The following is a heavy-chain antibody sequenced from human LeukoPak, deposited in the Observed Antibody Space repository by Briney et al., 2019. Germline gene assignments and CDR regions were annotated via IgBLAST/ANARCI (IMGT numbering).Heavy chain of an antibody. D-gene: IGHD3-9*01. Sequence: GESLKISCKGSGYSITSYLIGWVRQMPGKGLEWMGIIYPGDSDTRYRPSFQGQVTISADKSISTAYLQWSRLRASDTAMYYCASRRYFDWLSLDAFDIWGQGTMVTVSS. J-gene: IGHJ3*02. CDR2: IYPGDSDT. CDR1: GYSITSYL. CDR3: ASRRYFDWLSLDAFDI. V-gene: IGHV5-51*01.